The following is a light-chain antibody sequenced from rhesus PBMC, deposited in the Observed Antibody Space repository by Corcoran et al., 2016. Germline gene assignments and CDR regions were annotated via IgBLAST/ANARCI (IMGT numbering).Light chain of an antibody. J-gene: IGKJ2*01. CDR3: QQYNSLPYS. CDR2: YAT. CDR1: QGISSY. V-gene: IGKV1-25*01. Sequence: DIQMTQSPSSVSASVGDRVTITCRASQGISSYLAWYQQKPGKAPKLLIYYATTLQSVVPSRFSGSGSGTEFTLTISSLQPEDFATYYRQQYNSLPYSFGQGTKVEIK.